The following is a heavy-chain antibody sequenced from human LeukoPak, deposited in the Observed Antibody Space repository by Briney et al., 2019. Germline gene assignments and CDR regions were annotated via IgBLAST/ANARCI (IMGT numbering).Heavy chain of an antibody. CDR2: IRYDGSNK. J-gene: IGHJ4*02. D-gene: IGHD1-26*01. CDR1: GFTFSSYG. Sequence: GGSLRLSCAASGFTFSSYGMHWVRQAPGKGLEWVAFIRYDGSNKYYADSVKGRLTISRDNSKNTLYLQMDSLRADDTAVYYCARGGLEWEPGLFDYWGQGTLVTVSS. CDR3: ARGGLEWEPGLFDY. V-gene: IGHV3-30*02.